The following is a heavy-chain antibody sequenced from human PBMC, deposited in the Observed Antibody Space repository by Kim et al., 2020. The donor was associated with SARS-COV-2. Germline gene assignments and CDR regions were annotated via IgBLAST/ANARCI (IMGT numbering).Heavy chain of an antibody. D-gene: IGHD3-22*01. Sequence: ASVKVSCKASGYTFTSYAMNWVRQAPGQGLEWMGWINTNTGNPTYAQGFTGRFVFSLDTSVSTAYLQISSLKAEDTAVYYCARMESPDYYDSSGYYHNWFDPWGQGTLVTVSS. CDR3: ARMESPDYYDSSGYYHNWFDP. J-gene: IGHJ5*02. V-gene: IGHV7-4-1*02. CDR1: GYTFTSYA. CDR2: INTNTGNP.